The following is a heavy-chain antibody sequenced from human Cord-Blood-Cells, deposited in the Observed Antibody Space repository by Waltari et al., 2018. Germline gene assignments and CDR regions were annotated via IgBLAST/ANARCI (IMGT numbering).Heavy chain of an antibody. J-gene: IGHJ3*02. CDR3: ARALTNYYDFWSGYYDAFDI. CDR2: ISAYNGNT. Sequence: QVQLVQSGAEVKKPGASVKVSCKASGYTFTSYGISWVRQAPGQGLAWLGWISAYNGNTNYAQKLQGRVTMTTDTSTSTAYMELRSLRSDDTAVYYCARALTNYYDFWSGYYDAFDIWGQGTMVTVSS. V-gene: IGHV1-18*01. D-gene: IGHD3-3*01. CDR1: GYTFTSYG.